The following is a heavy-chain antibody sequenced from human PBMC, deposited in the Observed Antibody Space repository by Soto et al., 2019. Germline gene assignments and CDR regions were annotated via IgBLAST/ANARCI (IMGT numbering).Heavy chain of an antibody. V-gene: IGHV1-69*13. CDR2: IIPIFGTA. CDR3: ARALLRGSREVDIVVVVAASLYYYYGMDV. Sequence: SVKVSCKASGGTCSSYAISWVLQAPGQGLEWMGGIIPIFGTANYAQKFQGRVTITADESTSTAYMELSSLRSEDTAVYYCARALLRGSREVDIVVVVAASLYYYYGMDVWGQGTTVTVSS. D-gene: IGHD2-15*01. J-gene: IGHJ6*02. CDR1: GGTCSSYA.